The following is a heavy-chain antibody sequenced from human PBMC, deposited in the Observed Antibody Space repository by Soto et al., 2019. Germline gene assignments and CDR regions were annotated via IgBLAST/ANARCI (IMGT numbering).Heavy chain of an antibody. CDR3: AKDVTGTTNYFDE. D-gene: IGHD1-20*01. Sequence: QVQLVESGGGVVQPGRSLRLSCAASGFSFSNSGTHWVRQAPGKGLEWVAVISFRGSDEHYADSVKGRFTISRDISTNTLYLHMSSLRSEDTAVYYCAKDVTGTTNYFDEWGQGTLVTVSS. V-gene: IGHV3-30*18. CDR2: ISFRGSDE. J-gene: IGHJ4*02. CDR1: GFSFSNSG.